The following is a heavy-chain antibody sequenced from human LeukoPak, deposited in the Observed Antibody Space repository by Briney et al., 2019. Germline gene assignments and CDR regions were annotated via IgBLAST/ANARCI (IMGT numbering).Heavy chain of an antibody. Sequence: GGSLRLSCAASGFTFSSYAMSWVRQAPGKGLEWVSAISGSGGSTYYADSMKGRFTISRDNSKNTLYLQMNSLRAEDTAVYYCAKLPRFGELIFDYWGQGTLVTVSS. J-gene: IGHJ4*02. D-gene: IGHD3-10*01. CDR2: ISGSGGST. V-gene: IGHV3-23*01. CDR3: AKLPRFGELIFDY. CDR1: GFTFSSYA.